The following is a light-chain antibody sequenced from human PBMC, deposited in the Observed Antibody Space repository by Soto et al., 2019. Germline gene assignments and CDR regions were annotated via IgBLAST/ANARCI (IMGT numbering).Light chain of an antibody. CDR3: QQRSNWPPIT. V-gene: IGKV3-11*01. CDR2: DAS. J-gene: IGKJ5*01. Sequence: EIGVTQSPSTLSLSTGQRATLSCRASQSVKTFLVWYQHIPGQAPRVLIYDASHRASGIPARFSGSGSGTDFTLTISSLEPEDAALYYCQQRSNWPPITFGQGTRLEIK. CDR1: QSVKTF.